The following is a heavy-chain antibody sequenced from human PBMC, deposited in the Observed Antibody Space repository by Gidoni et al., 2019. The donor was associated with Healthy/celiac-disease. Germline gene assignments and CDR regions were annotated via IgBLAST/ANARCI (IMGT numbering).Heavy chain of an antibody. D-gene: IGHD1-26*01. V-gene: IGHV4-4*02. J-gene: IGHJ4*02. CDR1: GGSFSSSNW. CDR2: IYHSGST. Sequence: QRQLQESGPALVKPSGTLSLPCAVSGGSFSSSNWWSWVRQPPGKGLEWIGEIYHSGSTNYNPSLKSRVTISVDKSKNQFSLKLSSVTAADTAVYYCARASVGSTNLFDYWGQGTLVTVSS. CDR3: ARASVGSTNLFDY.